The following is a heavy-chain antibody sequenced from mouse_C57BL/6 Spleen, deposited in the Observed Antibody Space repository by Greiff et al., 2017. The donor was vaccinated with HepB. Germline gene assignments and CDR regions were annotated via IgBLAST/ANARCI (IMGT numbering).Heavy chain of an antibody. Sequence: QVQLQQSGAELVKPGASVKISCKASGYAFSSYWMNWVEQRPGKGLEWIGQIYPGDGDTNYNGKFKGKATLTADKSSSTAYMQLSSLTSEDSAVYYCARWLRRGGYFDYWGQGTTLTVSS. CDR1: GYAFSSYW. D-gene: IGHD2-2*01. CDR2: IYPGDGDT. V-gene: IGHV1-80*01. J-gene: IGHJ2*01. CDR3: ARWLRRGGYFDY.